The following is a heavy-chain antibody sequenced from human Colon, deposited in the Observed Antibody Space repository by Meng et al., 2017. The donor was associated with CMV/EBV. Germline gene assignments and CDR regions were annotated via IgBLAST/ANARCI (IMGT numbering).Heavy chain of an antibody. CDR3: AREWVRYSYGLRY. V-gene: IGHV4-39*02. Sequence: GSLSLTCTVSGVSISSDNYYWGWIRQPPGKGLEWIGSIYYNGNTYYNPSLKSRVTVSIDTSKNQFSLKLSSVTAADTAVYYCAREWVRYSYGLRYWGQGTLVTVSS. J-gene: IGHJ4*02. CDR1: GVSISSDNYY. CDR2: IYYNGNT. D-gene: IGHD5-18*01.